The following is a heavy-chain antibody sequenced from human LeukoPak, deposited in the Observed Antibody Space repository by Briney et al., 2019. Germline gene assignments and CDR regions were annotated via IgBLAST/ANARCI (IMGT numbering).Heavy chain of an antibody. CDR1: GFTFSSYA. V-gene: IGHV3-23*01. D-gene: IGHD3-9*01. J-gene: IGHJ3*02. Sequence: GGSLRLSCAASGFTFSSYAMSWVRQAPGKGLELVSGISGSGGTTYYADSVKGRFTISRDNSKNTLYLQMNSLRAEDTAVYYCAREDPYYDILTGYYRQGGGIDIWGQGTMVTVSS. CDR3: AREDPYYDILTGYYRQGGGIDI. CDR2: ISGSGGTT.